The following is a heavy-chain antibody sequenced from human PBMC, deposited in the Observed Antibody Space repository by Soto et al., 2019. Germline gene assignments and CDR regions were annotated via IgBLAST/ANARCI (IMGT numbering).Heavy chain of an antibody. CDR2: IIPIFGTA. J-gene: IGHJ6*02. V-gene: IGHV1-69*01. D-gene: IGHD1-26*01. Sequence: QVQLVQSGAEVKKPGSSVKVSCKASGGTFSSYAISWVRQAPGQGLEWMGGIIPIFGTANYAQKFQGRVTITADESTSTAYMELSSLRSEDTAVYYCAICGNSGSYYGGYYYYGMDVWGQGTTVTVSS. CDR1: GGTFSSYA. CDR3: AICGNSGSYYGGYYYYGMDV.